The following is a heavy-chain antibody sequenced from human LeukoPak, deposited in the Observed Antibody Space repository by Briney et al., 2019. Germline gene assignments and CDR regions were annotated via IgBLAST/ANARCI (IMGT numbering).Heavy chain of an antibody. J-gene: IGHJ5*02. CDR2: IIPIFGTA. V-gene: IGHV1-69*13. CDR3: ARVPRAAADPPS. D-gene: IGHD6-13*01. Sequence: SVKVSCKASGGTFSSYAISWVRQAPGQGLEWMGGIIPIFGTADYAQKFQGRVTITADESTSTAYMELSSLRSEDTAVYYCARVPRAAADPPSWGQGTLVTVSS. CDR1: GGTFSSYA.